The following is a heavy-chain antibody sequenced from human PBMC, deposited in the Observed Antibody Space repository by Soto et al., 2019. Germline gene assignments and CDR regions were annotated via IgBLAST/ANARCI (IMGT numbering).Heavy chain of an antibody. CDR1: GFSFSSHS. V-gene: IGHV3-21*04. CDR2: IGDISTFI. J-gene: IGHJ4*02. CDR3: AKDRPRRTSGYFLDY. D-gene: IGHD5-18*01. Sequence: GGSLRLSCAASGFSFSSHSMNWVRQAPGKGLEWVSSIGDISTFIYYADSVKGRFTISRDNAKNSLFLQMNSLRAEDTALYYCAKDRPRRTSGYFLDYWGQGSPVIGSS.